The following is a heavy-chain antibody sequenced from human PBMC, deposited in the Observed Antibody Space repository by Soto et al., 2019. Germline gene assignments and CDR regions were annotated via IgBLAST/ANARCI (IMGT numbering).Heavy chain of an antibody. J-gene: IGHJ6*03. CDR2: IKQDGSEK. Sequence: GESLKISCAASGFTFSSYWMSWVRQAPGKGLEWVANIKQDGSEKYYVDSVKGRFTISRDNAKNSLYLQMNSLRAEDTAVYYCARDPNDYANYYYYMDVWGKGTTVTVSS. CDR1: GFTFSSYW. V-gene: IGHV3-7*03. CDR3: ARDPNDYANYYYYMDV. D-gene: IGHD4-17*01.